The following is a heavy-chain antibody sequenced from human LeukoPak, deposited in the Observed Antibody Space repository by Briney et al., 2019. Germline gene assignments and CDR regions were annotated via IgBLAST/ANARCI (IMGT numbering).Heavy chain of an antibody. CDR1: GFTFSSYS. J-gene: IGHJ5*02. D-gene: IGHD3-16*01. V-gene: IGHV3-48*01. CDR2: ISSSSSTI. Sequence: GGSLRLSCAASGFTFSSYSMNWVRQAPGKGLEWVSYISSSSSTIYYADSVKGRFTISRDNSKNTLYLQMSSLRAEDTAVYYCAKDGGSAFDPWGQRTLVTVSS. CDR3: AKDGGSAFDP.